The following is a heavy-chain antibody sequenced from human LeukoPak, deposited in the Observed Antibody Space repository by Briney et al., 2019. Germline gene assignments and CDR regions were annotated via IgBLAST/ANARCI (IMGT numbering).Heavy chain of an antibody. J-gene: IGHJ4*02. Sequence: ASVKVSCKASGYTFTGYYMHWVRQAPGQGLEWMGWINPNSGGTNYAQKFQGRVTMTRDTSISTAYMEPSRLRSDDTAVYYCARDGLAMVRGVIYYFDYWGQGTLVTVSS. CDR1: GYTFTGYY. V-gene: IGHV1-2*02. CDR3: ARDGLAMVRGVIYYFDY. CDR2: INPNSGGT. D-gene: IGHD3-10*01.